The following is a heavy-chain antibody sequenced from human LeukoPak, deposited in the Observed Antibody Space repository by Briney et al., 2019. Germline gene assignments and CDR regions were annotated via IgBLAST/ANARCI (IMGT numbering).Heavy chain of an antibody. J-gene: IGHJ6*02. Sequence: GGSLRLSCAASGFTFTTYWMRWVRQAPGKGLVWVSHINSDGSITSYADSVKGRFTISRDNAKNTLYLQMNSLRAEDTAVYYCARDAVDTANAVWGQGTTVTVSS. CDR1: GFTFTTYW. V-gene: IGHV3-74*01. D-gene: IGHD5-18*01. CDR3: ARDAVDTANAV. CDR2: INSDGSIT.